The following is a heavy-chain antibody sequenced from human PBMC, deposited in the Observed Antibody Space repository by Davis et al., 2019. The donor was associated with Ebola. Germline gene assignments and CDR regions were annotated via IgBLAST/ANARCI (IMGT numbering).Heavy chain of an antibody. Sequence: GESLKISCAASGFAFTGYWMGWVRQAPGTGLEWVANINQFGNERYYVDSVKGRFTIYRDSAKNSLFLQMNNLRAEDTAVYYCARDGGDSGIRFDSWGRGTLVTVS. D-gene: IGHD3-10*01. CDR3: ARDGGDSGIRFDS. V-gene: IGHV3-7*01. CDR2: INQFGNER. CDR1: GFAFTGYW. J-gene: IGHJ4*02.